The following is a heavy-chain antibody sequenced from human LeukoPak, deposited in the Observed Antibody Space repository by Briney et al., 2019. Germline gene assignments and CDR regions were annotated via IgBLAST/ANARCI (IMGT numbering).Heavy chain of an antibody. V-gene: IGHV1-46*01. Sequence: ASVKVSCKASGYTFTSYYMHWVRQAPGQGLEWMGIINPSGGSTSYAQKFQGRVTMTRDTSTSTVYMELSSLRSEDTAVYYCARGGRGYSYGALYYYYGMDVWGQGTTVTVSS. D-gene: IGHD5-18*01. CDR2: INPSGGST. CDR1: GYTFTSYY. J-gene: IGHJ6*02. CDR3: ARGGRGYSYGALYYYYGMDV.